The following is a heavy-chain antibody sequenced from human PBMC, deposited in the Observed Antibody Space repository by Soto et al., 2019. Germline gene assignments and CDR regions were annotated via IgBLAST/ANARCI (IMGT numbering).Heavy chain of an antibody. CDR3: ARAGVAAAGSGEYAMDV. CDR1: GYTFTAYY. J-gene: IGHJ6*02. V-gene: IGHV1-2*02. CDR2: INPNSGAT. D-gene: IGHD6-25*01. Sequence: QVQMVQSGAEVKEPGASVKVSCKASGYTFTAYYIHWVRQAPGQGLEWMGWINPNSGATKHAQKFQGRVTMTSDSTIRTANMELSSLRSDDTAVYYCARAGVAAAGSGEYAMDVWGQGTTVTVSS.